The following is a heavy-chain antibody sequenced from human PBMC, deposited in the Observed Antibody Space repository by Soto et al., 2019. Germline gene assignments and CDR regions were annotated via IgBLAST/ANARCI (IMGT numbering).Heavy chain of an antibody. CDR2: INPSNGRT. J-gene: IGHJ4*02. Sequence: ASVKVSCKASGYAFSSNYIHWVRQASGQGLEWMGVINPSNGRTTYAQNFQDRVTMTRDTSTSTVYLELRSLSSDDTAVYYCARRGFDYWGQGPPVTVSS. V-gene: IGHV1-46*01. CDR1: GYAFSSNY. CDR3: ARRGFDY.